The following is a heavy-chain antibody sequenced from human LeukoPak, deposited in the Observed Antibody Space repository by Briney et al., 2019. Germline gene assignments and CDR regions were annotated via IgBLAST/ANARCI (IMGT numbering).Heavy chain of an antibody. CDR3: ASSLIARRGRGGSSWSPYYYYYMDV. CDR2: IYTSGST. Sequence: SQTLSLTCTVSGGSISSGSYYWSWIRQPAGNGLEWIGRIYTSGSTNYNTSLKSRVTISVDTSKNQFSLKLSSVTAADTAVYYCASSLIARRGRGGSSWSPYYYYYMDVWGKGTTVTISS. J-gene: IGHJ6*03. CDR1: GGSISSGSYY. D-gene: IGHD6-13*01. V-gene: IGHV4-61*02.